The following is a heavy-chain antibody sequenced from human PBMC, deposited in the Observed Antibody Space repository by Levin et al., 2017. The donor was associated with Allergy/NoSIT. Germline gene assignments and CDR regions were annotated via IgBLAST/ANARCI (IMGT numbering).Heavy chain of an antibody. D-gene: IGHD6-19*01. CDR2: ISGGDSTT. Sequence: GGSLRLSCAASGFTFETYAMSWVRQAPGKGLKWVSTISGGDSTTYYAASVKGRFTISRDNSKNTLYLQMNSLTAEATAVYYCAKRTFYTSGWAFDYWGQGTLVTVSS. V-gene: IGHV3-23*01. J-gene: IGHJ4*02. CDR3: AKRTFYTSGWAFDY. CDR1: GFTFETYA.